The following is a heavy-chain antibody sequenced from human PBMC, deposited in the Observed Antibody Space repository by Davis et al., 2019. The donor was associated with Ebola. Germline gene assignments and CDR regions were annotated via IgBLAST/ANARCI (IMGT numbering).Heavy chain of an antibody. D-gene: IGHD3-3*01. CDR3: ARDIYPGDYYYYHYGLDV. CDR2: ISGSGGIT. Sequence: GGSLRLSCVASGFTFSKHAMSWVRLAPGKGLEWVSGISGSGGITYHADSVKGRFTISRDNSKNTLYLQMNILRAEDTAVYYCARDIYPGDYYYYHYGLDVWGQGTTVTVSS. V-gene: IGHV3-23*01. J-gene: IGHJ6*02. CDR1: GFTFSKHA.